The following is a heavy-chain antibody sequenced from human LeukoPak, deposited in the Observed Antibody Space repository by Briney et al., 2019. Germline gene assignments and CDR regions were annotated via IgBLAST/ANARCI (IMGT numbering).Heavy chain of an antibody. Sequence: GVSLRLSCAASGFTFSTYTMNWVRQAPGKGLEWVSSISSSSSYIYYADSVKGRFTISRDNAKNSLYLLMNSLRAEDTAVYYCARHCSGGSCYSDWGQGTLFTVSS. D-gene: IGHD2-15*01. CDR2: ISSSSSYI. V-gene: IGHV3-21*01. CDR1: GFTFSTYT. CDR3: ARHCSGGSCYSD. J-gene: IGHJ4*02.